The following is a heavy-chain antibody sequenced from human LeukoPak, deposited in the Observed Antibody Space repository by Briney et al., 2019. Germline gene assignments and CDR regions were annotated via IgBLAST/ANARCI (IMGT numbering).Heavy chain of an antibody. Sequence: PGGSLRLSCAASGFTFSTYEMNWVRQAPGKGLEWVSYIDKSGTTIYYADFVKGRFTISRDNAKNSLYLQMNSLRVEDTAVYYCAGEVIRYSYEDVWGQGTTVTVSS. CDR3: AGEVIRYSYEDV. D-gene: IGHD5-18*01. CDR2: IDKSGTTI. V-gene: IGHV3-48*03. J-gene: IGHJ6*02. CDR1: GFTFSTYE.